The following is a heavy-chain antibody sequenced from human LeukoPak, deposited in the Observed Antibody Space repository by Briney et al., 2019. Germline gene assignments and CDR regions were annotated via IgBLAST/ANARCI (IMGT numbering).Heavy chain of an antibody. CDR2: MYYDGSVK. J-gene: IGHJ5*02. D-gene: IGHD3/OR15-3a*01. CDR1: GFTFGTYT. Sequence: GGSLRLSCAASGFTFGTYTMHWVRQAPGKGLEWVAAMYYDGSVKYYADSVRGRFTISRDNSENTLYLQMNSLRAEDTAVCYCARDLKVKDWSTWFDRWGQGTLVTVSS. V-gene: IGHV3-33*01. CDR3: ARDLKVKDWSTWFDR.